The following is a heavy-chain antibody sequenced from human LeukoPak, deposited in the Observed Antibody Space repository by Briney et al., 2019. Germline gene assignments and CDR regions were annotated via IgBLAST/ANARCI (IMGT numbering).Heavy chain of an antibody. CDR2: IYYSGST. CDR1: GGSISSSSYY. V-gene: IGHV4-39*07. Sequence: SETLSLTCTVSGGSISSSSYYWGWIRQPPGKGLEWIGSIYYSGSTYYNPSLKSRVTISVDTSKNQFSLKLSSVTAADTAVYYCAREKGIGYSYGYHWFDPWGQGTLVTVSS. D-gene: IGHD5-18*01. CDR3: AREKGIGYSYGYHWFDP. J-gene: IGHJ5*02.